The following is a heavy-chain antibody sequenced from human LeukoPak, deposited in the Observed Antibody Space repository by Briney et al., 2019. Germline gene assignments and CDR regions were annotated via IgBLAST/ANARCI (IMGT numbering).Heavy chain of an antibody. D-gene: IGHD5-12*01. CDR1: GYTFTGYY. Sequence: ASVKVSCKASGYTFTGYYMHWVRQAPGQGLEWMGWINPNSGDTNYAQKFQGRVTMTRDTSIRTAYMELGRLTSDDTAVYYCAKNPYEYYFDYWGQGALVTVSS. CDR2: INPNSGDT. V-gene: IGHV1-2*02. CDR3: AKNPYEYYFDY. J-gene: IGHJ4*02.